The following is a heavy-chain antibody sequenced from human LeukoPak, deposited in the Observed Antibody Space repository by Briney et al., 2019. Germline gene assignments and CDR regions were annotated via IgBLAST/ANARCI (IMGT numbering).Heavy chain of an antibody. V-gene: IGHV3-30*04. CDR1: GSTFSTYA. D-gene: IGHD6-19*01. J-gene: IGHJ5*02. CDR3: GRDVSAVAGTAWFDP. CDR2: IVYDGSSK. Sequence: PGGSLRLSCEVSGSTFSTYAMQWVRRAPGKGLEWVGVIVYDGSSKYYADSVKGRFTISRDNSRNTLYLQMNSLKTDDTAVYYCGRDVSAVAGTAWFDPWGQGTLVTVSS.